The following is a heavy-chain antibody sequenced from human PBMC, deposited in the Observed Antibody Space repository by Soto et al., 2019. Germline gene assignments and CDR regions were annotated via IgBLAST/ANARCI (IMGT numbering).Heavy chain of an antibody. D-gene: IGHD3-16*01. CDR1: GFSFSTHY. Sequence: EEQLVESGGGLVQPGGSLRLSCAASGFSFSTHYMTWVRQTPGKGLEWVSSINRDSTVIKYADSVKGRFTISRDNARNSLSLQMNGLRAEDTAVYYCLNGDYYVGPGTLVTVSS. CDR3: LNGDYY. V-gene: IGHV3-48*01. J-gene: IGHJ4*02. CDR2: INRDSTVI.